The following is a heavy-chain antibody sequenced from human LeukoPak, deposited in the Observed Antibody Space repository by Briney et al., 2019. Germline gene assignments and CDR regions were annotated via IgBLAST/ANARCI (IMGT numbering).Heavy chain of an antibody. V-gene: IGHV3-48*03. CDR1: GFTFSNYE. J-gene: IGHJ4*02. CDR2: ISSSGSTL. D-gene: IGHD3-10*01. CDR3: AGKRGGRPVDY. Sequence: PGGSLRLSCAASGFTFSNYEMNWVRQAPGKGLEWVSYISSSGSTLYYADSVKGRFTISRDNAKNSLYLQMNSLRAEDTAVYYCAGKRGGRPVDYWGQGTLVTVSS.